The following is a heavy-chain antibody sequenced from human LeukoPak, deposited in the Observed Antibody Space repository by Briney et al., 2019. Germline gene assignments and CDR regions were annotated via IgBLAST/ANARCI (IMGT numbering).Heavy chain of an antibody. CDR1: GFTFSDYY. Sequence: GGSLRLSCAASGFTFSDYYMSWIRQAPGKGLEWVSYISSSSSYTNYADSVKGRFTISRDNAKNSLYLQMNSLRAEDTAVYYCARSAVEMATIAWFDPWGQGTLVTVSS. J-gene: IGHJ5*02. CDR3: ARSAVEMATIAWFDP. D-gene: IGHD5-24*01. V-gene: IGHV3-11*03. CDR2: ISSSSSYT.